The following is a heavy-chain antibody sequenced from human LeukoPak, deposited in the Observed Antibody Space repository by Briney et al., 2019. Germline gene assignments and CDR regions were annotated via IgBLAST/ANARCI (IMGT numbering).Heavy chain of an antibody. Sequence: GGSLRLSCAASGLSFSNYAMSWVRQAPGKGLEWVSSISASGGSTYYADSVKGRFTISRDNSKNTLYLQMKSLRAEDTAVYYCAKDSSGYYDYPTYFDYWGQGTLVTVSS. CDR1: GLSFSNYA. D-gene: IGHD3-22*01. V-gene: IGHV3-23*01. J-gene: IGHJ4*02. CDR2: ISASGGST. CDR3: AKDSSGYYDYPTYFDY.